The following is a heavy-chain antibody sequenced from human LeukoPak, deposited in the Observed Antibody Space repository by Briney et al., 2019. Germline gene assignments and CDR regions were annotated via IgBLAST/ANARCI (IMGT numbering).Heavy chain of an antibody. CDR3: ARGGSYRYGSSDY. V-gene: IGHV5-51*01. Sequence: PGESLKISSKGSGYSFTNYWIGCVGHMPGKGLEWMGFILPGDSGTRYSPSVQGRVTMSVDESITTAYLQWSSLRASDSAIYYCARGGSYRYGSSDYWGQGTLVTVSS. D-gene: IGHD5-18*01. CDR1: GYSFTNYW. J-gene: IGHJ4*02. CDR2: ILPGDSGT.